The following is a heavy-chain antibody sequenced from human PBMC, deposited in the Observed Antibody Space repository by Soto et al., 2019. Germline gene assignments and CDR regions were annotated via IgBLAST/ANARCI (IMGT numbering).Heavy chain of an antibody. CDR1: GGSISSGDYY. D-gene: IGHD3-22*01. V-gene: IGHV4-30-4*01. CDR3: ARVRYYDSSGYPRGDRFDP. J-gene: IGHJ5*02. CDR2: IYYSGSA. Sequence: QVQLQESGPGLVKPSQTLSLTCTVSGGSISSGDYYWSWIRQPPGKGLEWIGYIYYSGSAYYNPSLKSRVTISVDTSKNQFSLKLSSVTAADTAVYYCARVRYYDSSGYPRGDRFDPWGQGTLVTVSS.